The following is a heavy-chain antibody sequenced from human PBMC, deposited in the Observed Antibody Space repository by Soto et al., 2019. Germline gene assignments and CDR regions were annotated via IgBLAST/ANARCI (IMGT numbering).Heavy chain of an antibody. CDR2: ISAYNGNT. J-gene: IGHJ5*02. D-gene: IGHD1-7*01. CDR3: ARDEGYKWNYGGSWFDP. Sequence: QVQLVQSGAEVKKPGASVKVSCKASGYTFTSYGIRWVRQAPGQGLEWMGWISAYNGNTNYAQKLQGRVTMTTDTSTSTAYMELRSLRSDDTAVYYCARDEGYKWNYGGSWFDPWGQGTLVTVSS. V-gene: IGHV1-18*01. CDR1: GYTFTSYG.